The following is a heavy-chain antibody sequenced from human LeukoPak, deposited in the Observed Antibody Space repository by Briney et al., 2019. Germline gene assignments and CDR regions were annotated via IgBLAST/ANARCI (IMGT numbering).Heavy chain of an antibody. V-gene: IGHV1-2*02. D-gene: IGHD3-10*01. CDR3: ARGSYGSGSDY. CDR2: INSNSGGT. CDR1: GYTFTGYY. Sequence: GASVKDSCKASGYTFTGYYMHWVRQAPGQGLEWRGWINSNSGGTNYAQKFEGRVTMTRDTSISTAYMELSRLKSDDTAVYYWARGSYGSGSDYWGQGTLVSVCS. J-gene: IGHJ4*02.